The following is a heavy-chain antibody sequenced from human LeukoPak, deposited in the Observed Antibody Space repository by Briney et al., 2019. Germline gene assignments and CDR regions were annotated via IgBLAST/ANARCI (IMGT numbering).Heavy chain of an antibody. CDR2: IYYSGST. V-gene: IGHV4-59*01. CDR3: ARDRFGGYGAFDI. D-gene: IGHD3-22*01. J-gene: IGHJ3*02. Sequence: SETLSLTCTVSGGSISSYYWSWIRQPPGKGLEWIGYIYYSGSTNYNPSLKSRVNISVDTSKNQFSLKLSSVTVADTAVYYCARDRFGGYGAFDIWGQGTMVTVSS. CDR1: GGSISSYY.